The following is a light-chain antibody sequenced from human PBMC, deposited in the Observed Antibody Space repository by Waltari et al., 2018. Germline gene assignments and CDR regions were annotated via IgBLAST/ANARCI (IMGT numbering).Light chain of an antibody. CDR3: GAWDTSLSTVM. Sequence: QPGLTQPPQVLAAPGQRATISCLGGGPNIENNYLSWYQQVPGTAPQLLIYDNNKRPSGIPDRFSGSKSGTSATLDITGLQTGDEADYYCGAWDTSLSTVMFGGGTKLTVL. J-gene: IGLJ3*02. CDR1: GPNIENNY. V-gene: IGLV1-51*01. CDR2: DNN.